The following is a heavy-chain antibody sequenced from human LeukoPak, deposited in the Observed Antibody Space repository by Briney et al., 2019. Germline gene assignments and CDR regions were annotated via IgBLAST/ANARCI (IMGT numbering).Heavy chain of an antibody. J-gene: IGHJ4*02. CDR1: GFTFGDYG. D-gene: IGHD1-26*01. Sequence: PGGSLRLSCAASGFTFGDYGMSWVRQAPGKGLEWVSGLNWNGDNTGYADSVKGRFTISRDNSKNTLYLQMNSLRAEDTAVYYCAKDYSGGSYALDYWGQGTLVTVSS. CDR3: AKDYSGGSYALDY. CDR2: LNWNGDNT. V-gene: IGHV3-20*04.